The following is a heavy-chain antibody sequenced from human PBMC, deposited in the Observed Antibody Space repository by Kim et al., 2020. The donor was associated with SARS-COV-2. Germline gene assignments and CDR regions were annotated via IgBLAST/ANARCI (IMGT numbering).Heavy chain of an antibody. CDR3: ARSVDFGDADYNWYFDL. CDR2: VYYTGST. D-gene: IGHD2-21*02. V-gene: IGHV4-59*01. Sequence: SATLSLTCTVSGGSINSDHWSWIRQPPGKGLEWIGYVYYTGSTNYNPSLKSRVTMSVDTSKNQFSLRLRSVTAADTAVYYCARSVDFGDADYNWYFDLWGRGTLVTVSP. CDR1: GGSINSDH. J-gene: IGHJ2*01.